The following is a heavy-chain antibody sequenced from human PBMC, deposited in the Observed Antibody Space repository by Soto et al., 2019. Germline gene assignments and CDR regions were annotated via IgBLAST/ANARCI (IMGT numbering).Heavy chain of an antibody. CDR2: IGTRGSYT. J-gene: IGHJ4*02. CDR3: ARACIGGSCYFDY. Sequence: EVQLVESGGGLVKPGGSLRVSCAASGFTFSTHTMNWVRQAPGKGLEWVSSIGTRGSYTYYADSVKGRFTISRDNAKNSLYLQMNSLRADDTALYYCARACIGGSCYFDYWGQGILVTVSS. CDR1: GFTFSTHT. D-gene: IGHD2-15*01. V-gene: IGHV3-21*01.